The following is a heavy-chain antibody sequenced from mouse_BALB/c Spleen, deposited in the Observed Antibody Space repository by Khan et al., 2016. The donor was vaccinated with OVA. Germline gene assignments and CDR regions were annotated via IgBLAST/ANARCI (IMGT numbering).Heavy chain of an antibody. CDR1: GYTFTDHA. V-gene: IGHV1S53*02. D-gene: IGHD2-2*01. Sequence: QVQLQQSDAELVKPGASVKISCKASGYTFTDHAIHWVKQKPEQGLEWIGYISPGNGDIKYNEKFKGKATLTADKSSRTAYMQLNSLTSEDSAVYFCHLLWVRQYCFDYWGQGTTVTVSS. J-gene: IGHJ2*01. CDR3: HLLWVRQYCFDY. CDR2: ISPGNGDI.